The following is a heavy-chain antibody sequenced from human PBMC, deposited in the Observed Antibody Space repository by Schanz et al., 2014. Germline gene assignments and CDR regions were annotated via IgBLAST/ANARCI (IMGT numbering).Heavy chain of an antibody. CDR3: ARPSSVVGITGWFDT. V-gene: IGHV4-39*01. CDR1: GTSITSSTYY. D-gene: IGHD3-22*01. CDR2: ISYSGNT. Sequence: QLQLRESGPGLVKPSETLSLICSVSGTSITSSTYYWGWIRQPPGKGPEWIGSISYSGNTYYTPPMKSRVTISLGSPKNQSPLKLTSVTAADTAVYYCARPSSVVGITGWFDTWGQGTLVTVSS. J-gene: IGHJ5*02.